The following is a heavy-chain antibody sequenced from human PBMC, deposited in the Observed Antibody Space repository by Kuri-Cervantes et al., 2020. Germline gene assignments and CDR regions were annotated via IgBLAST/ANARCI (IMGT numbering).Heavy chain of an antibody. CDR1: GYSISSGYY. CDR3: ARSSGSYYYAFDI. Sequence: SETLSLTCAVSGYSISSGYYWGWIRQPPGKGLEWIGYIYYSGSTNYNPSLKSRVTMSVDTSKNQFSLKLSSVTAADTAVYYCARSSGSYYYAFDIWGQGTMVTVSS. D-gene: IGHD1-26*01. CDR2: IYYSGST. J-gene: IGHJ3*02. V-gene: IGHV4-59*01.